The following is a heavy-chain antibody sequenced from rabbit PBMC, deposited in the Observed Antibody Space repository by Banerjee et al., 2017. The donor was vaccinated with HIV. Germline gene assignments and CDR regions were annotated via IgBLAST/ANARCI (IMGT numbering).Heavy chain of an antibody. V-gene: IGHV1S45*01. CDR1: GVSFSDKDV. Sequence: EQLEESGGGLVKPEGSLTLTCKASGVSFSDKDVMCWVRQAPGKGLEWIACINTGSGGDTYYASWAKGRFTISKTSSTTVTLQMTSLTAADTATYYCARGYADIGDPHYFSLWGPGTLVTVS. J-gene: IGHJ4*01. CDR2: INTGSGGDT. D-gene: IGHD2-1*01. CDR3: ARGYADIGDPHYFSL.